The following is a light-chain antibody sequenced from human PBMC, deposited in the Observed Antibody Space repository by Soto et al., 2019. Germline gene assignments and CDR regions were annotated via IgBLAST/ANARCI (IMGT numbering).Light chain of an antibody. J-gene: IGLJ1*01. CDR3: QSYYRSLRTWV. V-gene: IGLV1-40*01. Sequence: QSVLTQPPSVSGAPGQRVTISCTGTNCNIGPHYGVHWYQQLPGTAPKLLIYANTNRPSGVPDRFSGSYSGTTASLAIAGVQAEDEADYYCQSYYRSLRTWVFGTGTKVTVL. CDR1: NCNIGPHYG. CDR2: ANT.